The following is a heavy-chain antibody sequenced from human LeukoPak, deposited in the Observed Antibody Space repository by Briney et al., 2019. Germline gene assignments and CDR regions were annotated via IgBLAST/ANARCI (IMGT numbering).Heavy chain of an antibody. CDR2: IYSGGST. CDR3: ARAGYCSGGSCYPPEWGAFDI. CDR1: GFTASSNY. D-gene: IGHD2-15*01. J-gene: IGHJ3*02. V-gene: IGHV3-66*01. Sequence: GGSLRLSCAASGFTASSNYMSWVRQAPGKGLEWVSVIYSGGSTYYADSVKGRFTISRDNSKNTLYLQMNSLRAEDTAVYYCARAGYCSGGSCYPPEWGAFDIWGQGTMVTVSS.